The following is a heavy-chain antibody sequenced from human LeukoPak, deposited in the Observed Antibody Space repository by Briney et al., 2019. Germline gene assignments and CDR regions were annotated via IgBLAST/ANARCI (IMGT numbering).Heavy chain of an antibody. V-gene: IGHV3-7*01. D-gene: IGHD3-22*01. Sequence: PGGSLRLSCAASGFTFSSYWMSWVRQAPGKGLEWVANIKQDGSEKYYVDPVKGRFTISRDNAKNSLYLQMNSLRAEDTAVYYCARYYDSSGFGAFDIWGQGTMVTVSS. CDR3: ARYYDSSGFGAFDI. J-gene: IGHJ3*02. CDR1: GFTFSSYW. CDR2: IKQDGSEK.